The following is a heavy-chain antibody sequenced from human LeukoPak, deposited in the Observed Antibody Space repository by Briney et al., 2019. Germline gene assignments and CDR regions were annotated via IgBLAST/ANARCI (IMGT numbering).Heavy chain of an antibody. J-gene: IGHJ4*02. V-gene: IGHV4-59*08. CDR3: ARHSSSYYDFDY. CDR1: GGXISSYY. D-gene: IGHD6-13*01. CDR2: IYYSGST. Sequence: SETLSLTCTVSGGXISSYYWSWIRQPPGKGLEWIGYIYYSGSTNYNPSLKSRVTISVDTSKNQFSLKLSSVTAADTAVYYCARHSSSYYDFDYWGQGTLVTVSS.